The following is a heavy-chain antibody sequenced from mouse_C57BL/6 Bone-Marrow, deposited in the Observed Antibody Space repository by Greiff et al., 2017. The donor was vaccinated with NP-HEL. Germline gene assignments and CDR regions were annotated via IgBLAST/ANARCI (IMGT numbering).Heavy chain of an antibody. J-gene: IGHJ3*01. Sequence: EVKVVESGGGLVQPGGSLSLSCAASGFTFTDYYMSWVRQPPGKALEWLGFIRNKANGSTSEYSASVKGRLTIYRHTSPSFLHLQMNALGAEDSATYYFARGRDDFAYWGQGTLVTVSA. CDR1: GFTFTDYY. CDR2: IRNKANGSTS. V-gene: IGHV7-3*01. D-gene: IGHD3-3*01. CDR3: ARGRDDFAY.